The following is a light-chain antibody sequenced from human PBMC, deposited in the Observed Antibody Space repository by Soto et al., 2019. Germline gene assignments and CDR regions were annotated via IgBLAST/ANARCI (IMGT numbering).Light chain of an antibody. J-gene: IGLJ1*01. Sequence: LTQPPSASGSPGQSVTISCTGTSSDVGGYDYVSWYQQHPGKAPKLMVYEFTNRPSGVPYRFSGSKSCNPASLTVSGLQAEDEADYYCSSYAGSNNFVFGTGTKVTVL. CDR2: EFT. V-gene: IGLV2-8*01. CDR3: SSYAGSNNFV. CDR1: SSDVGGYDY.